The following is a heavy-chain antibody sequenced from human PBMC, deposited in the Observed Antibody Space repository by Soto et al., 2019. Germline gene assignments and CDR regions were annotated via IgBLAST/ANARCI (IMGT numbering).Heavy chain of an antibody. D-gene: IGHD1-26*01. CDR2: ISGSGDRT. CDR3: VSGRGRYFCWGVAA. CDR1: GFTFSSYA. Sequence: EVQLLESGGGLVQPGGSLRLSCAASGFTFSSYAITWVRQAPGKGLEWVSVISGSGDRTYYADSVKGRFTISRDNSKNTLYLPMTSLTAADAAGASCVSGRGRYFCWGVAAWGPGAPVTVAS. J-gene: IGHJ5*01. V-gene: IGHV3-23*01.